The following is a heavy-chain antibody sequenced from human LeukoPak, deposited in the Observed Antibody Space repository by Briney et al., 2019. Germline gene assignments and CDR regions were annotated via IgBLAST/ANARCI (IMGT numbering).Heavy chain of an antibody. CDR2: ISSSSSYI. Sequence: PGGSLRLSCAASGFTFSSYSMNWVRQAPGKGLEWVSSISSSSSYIYYADSVKGRFTISRDNAKNSLYLQMNSLRAEDTAVYYCARVEGNYPVAFDIWGQGTMVTVSS. CDR1: GFTFSSYS. CDR3: ARVEGNYPVAFDI. V-gene: IGHV3-21*01. D-gene: IGHD5-24*01. J-gene: IGHJ3*02.